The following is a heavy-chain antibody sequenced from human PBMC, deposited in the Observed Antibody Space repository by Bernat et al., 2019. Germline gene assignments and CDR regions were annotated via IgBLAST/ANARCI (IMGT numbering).Heavy chain of an antibody. J-gene: IGHJ4*02. CDR1: GYTFVNYA. D-gene: IGHD2-15*01. Sequence: QVQLVQSGAEVKKPGASLKVSCKASGYTFVNYAITWLRQAPGQGLEWMGWSNVYNGNTKFAQKLQGRVTMTTDTSTSTAYMELSSVGSDDTAVYYCARDRVYCSGGTCYFLLDYWGQGTLVTVSS. CDR3: ARDRVYCSGGTCYFLLDY. V-gene: IGHV1-18*01. CDR2: SNVYNGNT.